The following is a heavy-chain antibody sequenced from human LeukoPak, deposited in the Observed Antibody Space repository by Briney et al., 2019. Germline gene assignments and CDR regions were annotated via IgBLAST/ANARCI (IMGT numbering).Heavy chain of an antibody. V-gene: IGHV1-2*06. CDR1: GYTFTVYY. D-gene: IGHD1-26*01. J-gene: IGHJ4*02. CDR2: INPNSGGT. Sequence: ASVKVSCKASGYTFTVYYMHWVRQAPGQGLEWMGRINPNSGGTNYAQKFQGRVTMTRDTSISTAYMELSRLRSDDTAVYYCARGEIVGATKLKIMPDYWGQGTLVTVSS. CDR3: ARGEIVGATKLKIMPDY.